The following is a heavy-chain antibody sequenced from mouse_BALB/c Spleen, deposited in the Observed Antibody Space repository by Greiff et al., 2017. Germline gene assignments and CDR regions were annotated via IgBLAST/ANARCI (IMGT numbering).Heavy chain of an antibody. CDR3: ARQKVRDYAMDY. V-gene: IGHV5-6*01. D-gene: IGHD2-14*01. J-gene: IGHJ4*01. Sequence: EVKLVESGGDLVKPGGSLKLSCAASGFTFSSYGMSWVRQTPDKRLEWVATISSGGSYTYYPDSVKGRFTISRDNAKNTLYLQMSSLKSEDTAMYYCARQKVRDYAMDYWGQGTSVTVSS. CDR1: GFTFSSYG. CDR2: ISSGGSYT.